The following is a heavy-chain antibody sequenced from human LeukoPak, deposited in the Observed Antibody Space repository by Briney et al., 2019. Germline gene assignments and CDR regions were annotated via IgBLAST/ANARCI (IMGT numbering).Heavy chain of an antibody. V-gene: IGHV4-39*01. Sequence: SETLSLTCTVSGGSISSSSYYWGWIRQPPGKGLEWIVSIYYSGSTYYNPSLKSRVTISVDTSKNQFSLKLSSVTAADTAVYYCARQLGSGWYRASLGYFDLWGRGTLVTVSS. CDR2: IYYSGST. J-gene: IGHJ2*01. CDR1: GGSISSSSYY. CDR3: ARQLGSGWYRASLGYFDL. D-gene: IGHD6-19*01.